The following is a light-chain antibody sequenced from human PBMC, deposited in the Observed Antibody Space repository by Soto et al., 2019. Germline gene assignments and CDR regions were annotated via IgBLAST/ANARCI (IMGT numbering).Light chain of an antibody. CDR3: CSYPTSNIRQIV. J-gene: IGLJ1*01. CDR1: SSDVGGYNY. CDR2: DVT. V-gene: IGLV2-14*01. Sequence: QSVLTQPASVSGSPGQSITISCTGTSSDVGGYNYVSWYQQQPGKAPKFMIYDVTNRPSGVSNRFSGSKSGNTASLTISGLQAEDEADYYCCSYPTSNIRQIVFGSGTKVTVL.